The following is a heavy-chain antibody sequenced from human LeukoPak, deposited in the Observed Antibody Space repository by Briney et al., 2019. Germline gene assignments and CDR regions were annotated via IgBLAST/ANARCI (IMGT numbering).Heavy chain of an antibody. V-gene: IGHV3-23*01. J-gene: IGHJ4*02. CDR3: AKGYSSGWYYCDY. Sequence: GGSLRLSCAASGFTFSSYAMSWVRQAPGKGLEWVSAISGSGGSTYYADSVKGRFTISRDNSKNTLYLQMNSPRAEDTAVYYCAKGYSSGWYYCDYWGQGTLVTVSS. CDR2: ISGSGGST. D-gene: IGHD6-19*01. CDR1: GFTFSSYA.